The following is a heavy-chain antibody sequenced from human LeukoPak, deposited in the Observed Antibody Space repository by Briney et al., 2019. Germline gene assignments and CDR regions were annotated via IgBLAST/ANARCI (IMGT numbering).Heavy chain of an antibody. CDR2: IYYSGST. CDR3: AQITNYYDSSGPLAFDI. D-gene: IGHD3-22*01. Sequence: SETLSLTCTVSGGSISTYYWNWIRQPPGKGLEWIGYIYYSGSTNYNPSLKSRVTISVDTSKNQFSLKLSSVTAADTAVYYCAQITNYYDSSGPLAFDIWGQGTMVTVSS. J-gene: IGHJ3*02. V-gene: IGHV4-59*01. CDR1: GGSISTYY.